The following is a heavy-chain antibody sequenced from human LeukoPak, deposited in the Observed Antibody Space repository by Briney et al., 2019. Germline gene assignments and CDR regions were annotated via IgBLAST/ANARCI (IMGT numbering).Heavy chain of an antibody. J-gene: IGHJ5*02. D-gene: IGHD3-10*01. CDR2: INWNGGST. CDR1: GFTFDDYG. Sequence: GGSLRLSCAASGFTFDDYGMSWVRQAPGKGLEWVSGINWNGGSTGYADSVKGRFTISRDNAKNSLHLQMNSLRAEDTALYYCAREPPIGFGELLSDNWFDPWGQGTLVTVSS. V-gene: IGHV3-20*04. CDR3: AREPPIGFGELLSDNWFDP.